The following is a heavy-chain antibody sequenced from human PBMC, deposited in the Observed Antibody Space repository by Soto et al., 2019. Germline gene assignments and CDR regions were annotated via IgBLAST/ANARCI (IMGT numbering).Heavy chain of an antibody. CDR2: IYYSGST. J-gene: IGHJ4*02. CDR3: ARARNTYYYDSSGLLDY. D-gene: IGHD3-22*01. V-gene: IGHV4-61*01. CDR1: GGSVSSGSYY. Sequence: ETLSLTCTVSGGSVSSGSYYWSWIRQPPGKGLEWIGYIYYSGSTNYNPSLKSRVTISVDTSKNQFSLKLSSVTAADTAVYYCARARNTYYYDSSGLLDYWGQGTLVTVSS.